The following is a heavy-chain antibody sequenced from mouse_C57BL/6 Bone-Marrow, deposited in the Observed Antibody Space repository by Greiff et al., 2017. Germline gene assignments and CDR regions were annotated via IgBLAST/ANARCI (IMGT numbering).Heavy chain of an antibody. CDR2: IDPENGDT. J-gene: IGHJ4*01. CDR3: TPYYCGSSPPYYAMDY. D-gene: IGHD1-1*01. CDR1: GFNIKDDY. V-gene: IGHV14-4*01. Sequence: EVQLQQSGAELVRPGASVKLSCTASGFNIKDDYMHWVKQRPEQGLEWIGWIDPENGDTENASKFQGKATITADTSSNTAYLQLSSLTSEDTAVYYCTPYYCGSSPPYYAMDYWGQGTSVTVSS.